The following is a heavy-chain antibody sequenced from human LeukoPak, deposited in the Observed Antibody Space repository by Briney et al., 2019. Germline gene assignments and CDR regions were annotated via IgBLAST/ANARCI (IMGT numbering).Heavy chain of an antibody. CDR1: GFSFRNYR. CDR2: IKDDGSEK. Sequence: GGSLRLSCAASGFSFRNYRMSWVRQAPGKGLEWVASIKDDGSEKYYVDSVKGRFTISRDNAKNSLYLQMNILRAEDTAVYYCGRDFDGYYYSAYYVDYWGQGTLVTASS. J-gene: IGHJ4*02. V-gene: IGHV3-7*03. CDR3: GRDFDGYYYSAYYVDY. D-gene: IGHD5-24*01.